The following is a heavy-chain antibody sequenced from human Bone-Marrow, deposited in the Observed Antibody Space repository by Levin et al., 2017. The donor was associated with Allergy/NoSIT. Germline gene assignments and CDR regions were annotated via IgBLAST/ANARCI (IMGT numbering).Heavy chain of an antibody. D-gene: IGHD6-19*01. J-gene: IGHJ4*02. Sequence: PGGSLRLSCVASGFSFSGHWMHWVRQAPGKGLVWVSRINGDGTTTTYADSVKGRFTISRDNAKNTLYLEMNNLRAEDTAVYYCASSYKSGWYAVHLYWGQGTLVTVSS. CDR1: GFSFSGHW. V-gene: IGHV3-74*01. CDR3: ASSYKSGWYAVHLY. CDR2: INGDGTTT.